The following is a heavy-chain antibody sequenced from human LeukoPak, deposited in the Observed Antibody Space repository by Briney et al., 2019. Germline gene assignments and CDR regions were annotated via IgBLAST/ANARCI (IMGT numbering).Heavy chain of an antibody. CDR2: IKQDGSEK. J-gene: IGHJ4*02. CDR1: GFTFSSYW. V-gene: IGHV3-7*01. CDR3: ASAFLGPTLNY. D-gene: IGHD1-26*01. Sequence: GGSLRLFCAASGFTFSSYWMSWVRQAPGKGLEEVANIKQDGSEKYYVDSVKGRFTISRDNAKNSLYLQMNSPRAEDTAVYYCASAFLGPTLNYWGQGTLVTVSS.